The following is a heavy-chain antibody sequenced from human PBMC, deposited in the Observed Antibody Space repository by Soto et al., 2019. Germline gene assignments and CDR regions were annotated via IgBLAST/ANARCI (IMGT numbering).Heavy chain of an antibody. D-gene: IGHD2-21*01. V-gene: IGHV5-51*01. CDR1: DTTHW. CDR3: ARLVNYYFGMDV. J-gene: IGHJ6*02. Sequence: GESLKISCKSSDTTHWIGWVRQKPGKGLEWMGIIYPGDYDTKYSPSFQCQVTISVDKSISTAYLHWSSLKSSDTATYYCARLVNYYFGMDVWGLGTTVTVSS. CDR2: IYPGDYDT.